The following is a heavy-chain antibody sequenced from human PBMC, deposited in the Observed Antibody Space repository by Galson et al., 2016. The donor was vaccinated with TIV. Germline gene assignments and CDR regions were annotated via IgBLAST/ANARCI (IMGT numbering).Heavy chain of an antibody. V-gene: IGHV4-39*07. CDR2: IFYVGNT. Sequence: ETLSLTCTVSGGSISDSTYYWGWVRRPPGKNLEWVGSIFYVGNTFYSPSLKSRLTMSVDTSKNQFSLRLSSVTAADTAIYYCARDFGMTLARGVLSWFDLWGQGTLVTVAS. D-gene: IGHD3-10*01. CDR1: GGSISDSTYY. J-gene: IGHJ5*02. CDR3: ARDFGMTLARGVLSWFDL.